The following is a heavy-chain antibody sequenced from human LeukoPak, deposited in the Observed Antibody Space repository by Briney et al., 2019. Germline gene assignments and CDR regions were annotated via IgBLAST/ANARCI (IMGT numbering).Heavy chain of an antibody. CDR3: ANVGANYYYYYGMDV. CDR2: ISGSGGST. J-gene: IGHJ6*02. Sequence: PGRSLRLSCAASGFTFSSYAMSWVRQAPGKGLEWVSAISGSGGSTYYADSVKGRFTISRDNSKNTLYLQMNSLRAEDTDVYYCANVGANYYYYYGMDVWGQGTTVTVSS. D-gene: IGHD1-26*01. CDR1: GFTFSSYA. V-gene: IGHV3-23*01.